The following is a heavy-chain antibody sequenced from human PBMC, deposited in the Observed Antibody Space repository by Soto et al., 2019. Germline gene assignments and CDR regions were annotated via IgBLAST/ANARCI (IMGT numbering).Heavy chain of an antibody. CDR3: ATVIPATRYFAY. V-gene: IGHV4-30-2*01. D-gene: IGHD2-15*01. Sequence: SETLSLTCTVSGGSIGNDDYSWSWVRQPPGKGLEWIVYIYHSGTTYYNPSLTSRVTISVDGSNNQFSLKLTSMTAADTAVYYCATVIPATRYFAYWGQGILVTVSS. CDR1: GGSIGNDDYS. J-gene: IGHJ4*02. CDR2: IYHSGTT.